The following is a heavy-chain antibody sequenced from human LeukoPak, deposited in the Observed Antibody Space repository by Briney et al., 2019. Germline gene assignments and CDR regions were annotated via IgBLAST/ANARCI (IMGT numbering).Heavy chain of an antibody. CDR2: IKQDGSEK. J-gene: IGHJ4*02. V-gene: IGHV3-7*01. CDR3: SRRLDY. Sequence: PGGSLRLSCAVSGFPFSDSWMDWVRQAPGKGMEWVANIKQDGSEKHYADSVKGRFTISRDNAKNSLFLQMNGLRAEDTAVYYCSRRLDYWGQGALVTVSS. CDR1: GFPFSDSW.